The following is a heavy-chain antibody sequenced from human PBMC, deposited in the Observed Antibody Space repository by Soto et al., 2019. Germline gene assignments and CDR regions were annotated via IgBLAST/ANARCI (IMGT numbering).Heavy chain of an antibody. D-gene: IGHD4-17*01. CDR2: IWYDGSNK. J-gene: IGHJ4*02. CDR1: GFTFSSYG. CDR3: ARTTVTNPVLYYFDY. V-gene: IGHV3-33*01. Sequence: QVQLVESGGGVVQPGRSLRLSCAASGFTFSSYGMHWVRQAPGKGLEWVAVIWYDGSNKYYADSVKGRFTISRDNSKNTLYLQMNSLRAEDTAVYYCARTTVTNPVLYYFDYWDQGTLVTVSS.